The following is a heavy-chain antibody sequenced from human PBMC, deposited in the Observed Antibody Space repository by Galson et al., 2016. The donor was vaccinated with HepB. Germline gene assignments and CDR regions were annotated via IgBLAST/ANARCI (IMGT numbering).Heavy chain of an antibody. CDR2: MYYSGST. V-gene: IGHV4-59*01. D-gene: IGHD3-10*01. J-gene: IGHJ4*02. Sequence: GSISSYYWSWIRQPPGKGLESIGYMYYSGSTNYNPSLKSRVTMSVDTSKNQFSLNLSSVTAADTAVYYCAREEMGSGSYNMWGQGTLVIVSS. CDR3: AREEMGSGSYNM. CDR1: GSISSYY.